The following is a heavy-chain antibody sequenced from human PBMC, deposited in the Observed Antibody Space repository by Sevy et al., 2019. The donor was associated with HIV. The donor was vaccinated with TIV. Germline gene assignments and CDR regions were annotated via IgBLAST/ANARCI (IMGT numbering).Heavy chain of an antibody. Sequence: GGSLRLSCAASGFTFSSYAMSWVRQAPGKGLEWVSAISGSGGSTYYADSVKGRFTISRDNSKNTLYLQMNSLRAEDTAVYYCAKDIVVVVAALDGMDVWGQGTTVTVSS. J-gene: IGHJ6*01. CDR3: AKDIVVVVAALDGMDV. CDR2: ISGSGGST. D-gene: IGHD2-15*01. CDR1: GFTFSSYA. V-gene: IGHV3-23*01.